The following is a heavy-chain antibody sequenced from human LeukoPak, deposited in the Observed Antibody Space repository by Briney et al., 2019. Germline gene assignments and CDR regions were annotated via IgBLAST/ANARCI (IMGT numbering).Heavy chain of an antibody. D-gene: IGHD3-9*01. Sequence: GGSLRLSCAASGFTFSSYSMNWVRQAPGKGLEWVSSISSSSSYIYYADSVKGRFIISRDNSKNTLYLQMNSLRAEDTAVYYCAKDLVLRYFDWLSHAFDIWGQGTMVTVSS. CDR3: AKDLVLRYFDWLSHAFDI. J-gene: IGHJ3*02. CDR2: ISSSSSYI. V-gene: IGHV3-21*04. CDR1: GFTFSSYS.